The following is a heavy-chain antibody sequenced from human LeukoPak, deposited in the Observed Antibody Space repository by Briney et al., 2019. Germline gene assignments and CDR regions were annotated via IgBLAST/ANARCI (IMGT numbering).Heavy chain of an antibody. Sequence: SETLSLTCTVSGGSISSYYWSWIRQPAGKGLERIGRIYTSGSTNYNPSLKSRVTMSVDTSKNQFFLKLSSVTAADTAVYYCARGGSSSLHYYYYMDVWGKGTTVTISS. CDR2: IYTSGST. CDR1: GGSISSYY. J-gene: IGHJ6*03. V-gene: IGHV4-4*07. D-gene: IGHD6-13*01. CDR3: ARGGSSSLHYYYYMDV.